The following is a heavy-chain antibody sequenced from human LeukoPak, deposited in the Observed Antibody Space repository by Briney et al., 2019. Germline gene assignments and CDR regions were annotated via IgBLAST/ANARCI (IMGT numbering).Heavy chain of an antibody. D-gene: IGHD3-22*01. V-gene: IGHV1-69*04. CDR3: ARGTGSSGYYRQYYYYGMDV. Sequence: SVTVSCKASGGTFSSYAISWVRQAPGQGLKWMGRIIPILGIANYAQKFQGRVTITADKSTSTAYMELSSLRSEDTAVYYCARGTGSSGYYRQYYYYGMDVGGQGTTVTVS. CDR2: IIPILGIA. CDR1: GGTFSSYA. J-gene: IGHJ6*02.